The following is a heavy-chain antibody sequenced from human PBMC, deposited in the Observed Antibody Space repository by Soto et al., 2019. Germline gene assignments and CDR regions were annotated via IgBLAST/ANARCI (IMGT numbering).Heavy chain of an antibody. CDR1: GGTFSTAA. CDR3: ARSIVVVTALDY. CDR2: INAGNGNT. J-gene: IGHJ4*02. V-gene: IGHV1-3*01. D-gene: IGHD2-21*02. Sequence: PSVKVSCKTSGGTFSTAAISWVRQAPGQRLEWMGWINAGNGNTKYSQKFQGRVTITRDTSASTAYMELSSLRSEDTAVYYCARSIVVVTALDYWGQGTLVTVSS.